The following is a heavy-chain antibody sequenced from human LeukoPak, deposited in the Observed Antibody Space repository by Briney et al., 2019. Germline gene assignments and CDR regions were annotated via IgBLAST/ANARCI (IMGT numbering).Heavy chain of an antibody. CDR2: ITWNSEKT. D-gene: IGHD6-19*01. CDR1: GFRFDDYG. Sequence: GGSLRLTCAASGFRFDDYGMSWVRLAPGRGLEWISGITWNSEKTAYAEAVKGRFTISRDNAKNSLYLQMNSLSAEDTALYYCARDWRSGYSIDNWGQGTLVTVSS. J-gene: IGHJ4*02. V-gene: IGHV3-20*04. CDR3: ARDWRSGYSIDN.